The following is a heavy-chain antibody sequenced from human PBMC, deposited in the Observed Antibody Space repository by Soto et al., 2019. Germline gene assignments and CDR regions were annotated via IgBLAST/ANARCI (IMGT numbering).Heavy chain of an antibody. J-gene: IGHJ4*02. CDR1: GFVFESYS. D-gene: IGHD2-2*01. CDR3: ARDHDSSTYDRRFDL. Sequence: VGSLRLSCGISGFVFESYSMNWVRQAPGKGLEWIASISSASGFIYYADSVKGRFTISRDNARNSLFLQMNSLRADDTAVYYCARDHDSSTYDRRFDLWGQGALVTVSS. CDR2: ISSASGFI. V-gene: IGHV3-21*01.